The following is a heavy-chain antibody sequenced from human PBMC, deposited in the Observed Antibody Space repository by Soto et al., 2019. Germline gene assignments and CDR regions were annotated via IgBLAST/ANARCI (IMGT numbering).Heavy chain of an antibody. Sequence: EVQLVESGGGLVQPGGSIRLSCEASGFTFRNYDMHWVRQGTGKVLEWVSGISAAGDPDYADSVEGRFTISRENAQNSFFLQMNSLRVGDTAVYYCARTDRDFYGLDVWGQGTTVIVSS. CDR1: GFTFRNYD. CDR2: ISAAGDP. CDR3: ARTDRDFYGLDV. V-gene: IGHV3-13*05. J-gene: IGHJ6*02.